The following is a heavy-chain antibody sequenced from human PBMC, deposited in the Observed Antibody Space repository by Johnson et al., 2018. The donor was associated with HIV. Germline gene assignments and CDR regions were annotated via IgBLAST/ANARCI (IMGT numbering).Heavy chain of an antibody. D-gene: IGHD6-13*01. J-gene: IGHJ3*02. Sequence: VQLVESGGGLVQPGGSLRLSCAASGFTVSSNYMSWVRQAPGKGLEWVSVIYSGGSTYYADSVKGRFTTSRDNSKNTLYLQMNSLRAEDTAVYYCARGLLAGNDAFDIWGQGTMVTVSS. CDR3: ARGLLAGNDAFDI. V-gene: IGHV3-53*01. CDR2: IYSGGST. CDR1: GFTVSSNY.